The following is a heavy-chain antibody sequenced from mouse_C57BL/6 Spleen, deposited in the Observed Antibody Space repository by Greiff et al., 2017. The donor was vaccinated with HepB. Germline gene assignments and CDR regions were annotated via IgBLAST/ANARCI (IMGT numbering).Heavy chain of an antibody. V-gene: IGHV1-55*01. Sequence: VQLQQSGAELVKPGASVKMSCKASGYTFTSYWITWVKQRPGQGLEWIGDIYPGSGSTNYNEKFKSKATLTVDTSSSTAYMQLSSLTSEDSAVYYCARRGYGSGAWCACWGQGTLVTVSA. CDR2: IYPGSGST. CDR1: GYTFTSYW. CDR3: ARRGYGSGAWCAC. J-gene: IGHJ3*01. D-gene: IGHD1-1*01.